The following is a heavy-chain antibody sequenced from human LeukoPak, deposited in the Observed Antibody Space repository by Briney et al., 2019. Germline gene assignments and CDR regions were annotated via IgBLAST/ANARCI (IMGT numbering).Heavy chain of an antibody. D-gene: IGHD1-26*01. V-gene: IGHV4-59*12. CDR3: ARTLSGSYSPFWFDP. CDR2: IYYSGST. J-gene: IGHJ5*02. CDR1: GGSLSSYY. Sequence: SETLSLTCTVSGGSLSSYYWSWIRQPPGKGLEWIGFIYYSGSTNYNPSLKSRVTISVDTSKNQFSLKLSSVTAADTAVYYCARTLSGSYSPFWFDPWGQGTLVTVSS.